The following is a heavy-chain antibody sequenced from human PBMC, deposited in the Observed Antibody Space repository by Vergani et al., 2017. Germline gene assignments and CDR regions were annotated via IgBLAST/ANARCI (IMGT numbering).Heavy chain of an antibody. CDR1: GASSRSSNYY. Sequence: QLQLQESGPGLVKPSATLSLTCSVSGASSRSSNYYWGWIRQPPGKGLEWIASIYYSGSTYYNPSLKSRVTISVDTSKNQFSLKLSSVTAADTAVYFCARHSTVEWLVKLGWIDPWGKGILVTVSS. D-gene: IGHD6-19*01. J-gene: IGHJ5*02. V-gene: IGHV4-39*01. CDR2: IYYSGST. CDR3: ARHSTVEWLVKLGWIDP.